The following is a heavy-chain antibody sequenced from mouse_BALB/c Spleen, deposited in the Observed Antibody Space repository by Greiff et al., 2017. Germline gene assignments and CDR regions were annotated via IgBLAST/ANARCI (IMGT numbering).Heavy chain of an antibody. CDR1: GYTFTSYY. CDR3: RKVIPDWYFDV. Sequence: QVQLQQPGAELVKPGASVKLSCKASGYTFTSYYMYWVKQRPGQGLEWIGGISPSNGGTNFNEKFKSKATLTVDKSSSTAYMQLSSLTAEDSAVYYFRKVIPDWYFDVWGAGTTVTVSS. J-gene: IGHJ1*01. CDR2: ISPSNGGT. V-gene: IGHV1S81*02. D-gene: IGHD1-3*01.